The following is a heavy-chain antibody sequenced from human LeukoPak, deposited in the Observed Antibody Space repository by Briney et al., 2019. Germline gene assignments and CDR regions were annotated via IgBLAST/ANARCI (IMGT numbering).Heavy chain of an antibody. V-gene: IGHV3-23*01. J-gene: IGHJ4*02. D-gene: IGHD3-9*01. CDR2: ISGSGGST. Sequence: TGGSLRLSCAASGFTFSSYAMSWVRQAPGKGLEWVSAISGSGGSTYYADSVKGRFTISRDNSKNTLYLQMNSLRAEDTAVYYYAKDQNYFDWLLSLDYWGQGTLVTVSS. CDR1: GFTFSSYA. CDR3: AKDQNYFDWLLSLDY.